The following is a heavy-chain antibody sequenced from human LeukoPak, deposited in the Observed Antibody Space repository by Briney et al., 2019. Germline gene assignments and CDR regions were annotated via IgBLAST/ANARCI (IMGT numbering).Heavy chain of an antibody. J-gene: IGHJ3*02. Sequence: GGSLRLSCAASGFTFSSYWMHWVRQAPGKGLMWVSRINSDGSSTSYAGSVKGRFTISRDNAKNTLYLQMNSLRAEDTTVYYCARGSGGAFDIWGQGTMVTVSS. CDR1: GFTFSSYW. CDR3: ARGSGGAFDI. CDR2: INSDGSST. D-gene: IGHD6-19*01. V-gene: IGHV3-74*01.